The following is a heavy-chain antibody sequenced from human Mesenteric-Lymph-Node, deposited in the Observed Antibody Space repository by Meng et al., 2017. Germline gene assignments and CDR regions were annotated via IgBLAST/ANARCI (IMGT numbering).Heavy chain of an antibody. CDR2: IKSKTDGGTT. V-gene: IGHV3-15*01. CDR3: TTIAPQCGNSVLH. CDR1: GFTFSNAW. Sequence: GESLKISCAASGFTFSNAWMSWVRQAPGKGLEWVGRIKSKTDGGTTDYAAPVKGRFTISRDDSKNTLYLQMNSLKTEDTAVYYCTTIAPQCGNSVLHWGQGTLVTVSS. D-gene: IGHD4-23*01. J-gene: IGHJ4*02.